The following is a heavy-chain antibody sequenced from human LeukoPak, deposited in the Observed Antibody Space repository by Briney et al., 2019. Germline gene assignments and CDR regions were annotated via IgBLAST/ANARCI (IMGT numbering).Heavy chain of an antibody. D-gene: IGHD5-24*01. CDR3: ARPVDMGTLEKPFDT. J-gene: IGHJ3*02. CDR2: IYPGDSGT. CDR1: GYSFPTYW. Sequence: PGESLKISCKGSGYSFPTYWIGWVRQMPGKGLEWMGIIYPGDSGTRYSPSFQGQVTISADKSITTAYLQWSSLKASDTAMYFCARPVDMGTLEKPFDTWGQGTMVTVSS. V-gene: IGHV5-51*01.